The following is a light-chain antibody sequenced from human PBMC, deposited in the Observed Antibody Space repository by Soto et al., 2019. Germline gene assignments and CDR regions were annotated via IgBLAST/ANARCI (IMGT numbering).Light chain of an antibody. V-gene: IGKV3-15*01. CDR3: QQYNNWPLT. CDR2: GAS. Sequence: EIVMTQSPATLSVSPGERATLSCRASQSVSSKVAWYHQKPGQAPRLLIYGASIRATGIPARFSGSGSGTEFTLTISSLQSEDFAVYDCQQYNNWPLTFGQGTRLEIK. CDR1: QSVSSK. J-gene: IGKJ5*01.